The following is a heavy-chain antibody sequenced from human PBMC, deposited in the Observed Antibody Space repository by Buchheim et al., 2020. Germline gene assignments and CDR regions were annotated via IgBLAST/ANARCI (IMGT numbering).Heavy chain of an antibody. CDR1: GFTFSSHA. Sequence: QVQLVETGGGVVQPGRSLRLSCAASGFTFSSHAMHWVRQAPGKGLEWVAFIWYDGSNRHYADSVKGRLTVSRDNSKNTLFLEMNSLRGEDTAVYYCARDPPNSGWALDYWGQGTL. V-gene: IGHV3-33*01. CDR3: ARDPPNSGWALDY. D-gene: IGHD6-19*01. J-gene: IGHJ4*02. CDR2: IWYDGSNR.